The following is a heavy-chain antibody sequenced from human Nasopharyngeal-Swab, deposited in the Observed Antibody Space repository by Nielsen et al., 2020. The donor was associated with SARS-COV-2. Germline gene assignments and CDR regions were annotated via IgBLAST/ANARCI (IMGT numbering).Heavy chain of an antibody. CDR2: IYHSGST. Sequence: WIRQPPGKGLEWIGSIYHSGSTYYNPSLKSRVTISVDTSKNQFSLKLSSVTAADTAVYYCARDIVVVPAALSQYYFDYWGQGTLVTVSS. CDR3: ARDIVVVPAALSQYYFDY. V-gene: IGHV4-38-2*02. J-gene: IGHJ4*02. D-gene: IGHD2-2*01.